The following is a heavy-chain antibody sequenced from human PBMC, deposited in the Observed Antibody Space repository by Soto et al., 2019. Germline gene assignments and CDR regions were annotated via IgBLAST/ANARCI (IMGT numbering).Heavy chain of an antibody. Sequence: SETLSLTCTVSGGSISSGGYYWSWIRQHPGKGLEWIGYIYYSGSTYYNPSLKSQVTISVDTSKNQFSLKLSSVTAADTAVYYCARSSAAGTFDYWGQGTLVTVSS. CDR3: ARSSAAGTFDY. CDR2: IYYSGST. J-gene: IGHJ4*02. D-gene: IGHD1-7*01. V-gene: IGHV4-31*01. CDR1: GGSISSGGYY.